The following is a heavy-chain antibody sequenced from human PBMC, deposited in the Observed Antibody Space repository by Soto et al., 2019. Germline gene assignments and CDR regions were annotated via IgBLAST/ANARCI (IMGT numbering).Heavy chain of an antibody. Sequence: EVQLVETGGGLIQPGGSLRLSCTASGFTVSSNYMTWVRQAPGKGLEWVSVIYSGGNTYYADSVKGRFTSSRDKSKNTLYLQMTSVRAEDTAVYYCAGATGRYWGQGTLVTVSS. J-gene: IGHJ4*02. D-gene: IGHD1-1*01. CDR1: GFTVSSNY. CDR2: IYSGGNT. CDR3: AGATGRY. V-gene: IGHV3-53*02.